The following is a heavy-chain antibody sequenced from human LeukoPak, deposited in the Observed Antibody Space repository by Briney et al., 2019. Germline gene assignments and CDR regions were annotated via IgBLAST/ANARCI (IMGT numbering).Heavy chain of an antibody. D-gene: IGHD2-15*01. CDR1: GYSFTSYW. J-gene: IGHJ3*02. CDR3: ARLGSGGYPDAFDI. CDR2: IYPGDSDN. V-gene: IGHV5-51*01. Sequence: GSLQISCTGSGYSFTSYWIGWVRQMPGEGLELLGIIYPGDSDNRYIPSFQGQVAISADQSITTAYLQWSSVKASDTAMYYCARLGSGGYPDAFDIWGQGTMVSVSS.